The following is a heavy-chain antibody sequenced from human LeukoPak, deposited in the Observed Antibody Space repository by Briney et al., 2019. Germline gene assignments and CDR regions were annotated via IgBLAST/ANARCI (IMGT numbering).Heavy chain of an antibody. CDR1: GGSISSYY. CDR2: IYYSGST. J-gene: IGHJ4*02. CDR3: ARTYLSGYSGYDRGPVDY. Sequence: PSETLSLTCTVSGGSISSYYWSWIRQPPGKGLEWIGYIYYSGSTNYNPSLKSRVTISVDTSKNQFSLKLSSVTAADTAVYYCARTYLSGYSGYDRGPVDYWGQGTLVTVSS. D-gene: IGHD5-12*01. V-gene: IGHV4-59*12.